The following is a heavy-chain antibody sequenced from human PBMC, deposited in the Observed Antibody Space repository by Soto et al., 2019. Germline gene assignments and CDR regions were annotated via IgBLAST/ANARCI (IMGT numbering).Heavy chain of an antibody. D-gene: IGHD6-13*01. Sequence: SETLSLTCFVSGGSVTSHHWSWIRQPAGKGLEWIGRIYTSGSTNYNPSLKSRVTMSVDTSKNQFSLKLSSVTAADTAVYYCARAKRASSWLIGEFDYWGQGTLVTVSS. CDR2: IYTSGST. J-gene: IGHJ4*02. CDR3: ARAKRASSWLIGEFDY. CDR1: GGSVTSHH. V-gene: IGHV4-4*07.